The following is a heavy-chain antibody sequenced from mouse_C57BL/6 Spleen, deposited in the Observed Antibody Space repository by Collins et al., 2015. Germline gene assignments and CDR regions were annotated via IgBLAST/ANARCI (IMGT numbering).Heavy chain of an antibody. Sequence: QVQLQQSGAELMKPGASVKLSCKATGYTFSTYWIEWIKQRPGHGLEWIGEILPGSGSTNYNEKFKGEATFTADTSSNTAYMQLSSLTSEESAVYYCARRRGGNYEFAHWGQGTLVTVSA. CDR1: GYTFSTYW. V-gene: IGHV1-9*01. D-gene: IGHD2-1*01. CDR2: ILPGSGST. CDR3: ARRRGGNYEFAH. J-gene: IGHJ3*01.